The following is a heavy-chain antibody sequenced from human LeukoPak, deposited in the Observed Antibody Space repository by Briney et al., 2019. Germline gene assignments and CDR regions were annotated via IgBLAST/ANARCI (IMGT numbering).Heavy chain of an antibody. CDR1: GFTFDDYA. J-gene: IGHJ4*02. V-gene: IGHV3-30-3*01. Sequence: PGGSLRLSCAVSGFTFDDYAMHWVRQAPGKGLEWVAVISYDGSNKYYADSVKGRFTISRDNSKNTLYLQMNSLRAEDTAVYYCARDREYYYDSSGLDYWGQGTLVTVSS. CDR2: ISYDGSNK. D-gene: IGHD3-22*01. CDR3: ARDREYYYDSSGLDY.